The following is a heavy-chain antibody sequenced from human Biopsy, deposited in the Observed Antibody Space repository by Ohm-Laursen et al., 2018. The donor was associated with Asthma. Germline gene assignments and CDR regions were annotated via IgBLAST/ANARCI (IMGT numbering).Heavy chain of an antibody. CDR1: GGSINSSTW. CDR2: FFHTGST. CDR3: ARDFVDSAMDYFDY. V-gene: IGHV4-4*02. Sequence: SETLSLTCMVSGGSINSSTWWSWVRQPPGKGLEWIGEFFHTGSTNYSPSLKSRVTISVDKSKNQFSFNLSAVTAADTAVYYCARDFVDSAMDYFDYWGQGTLVTVSS. J-gene: IGHJ4*02. D-gene: IGHD5-18*01.